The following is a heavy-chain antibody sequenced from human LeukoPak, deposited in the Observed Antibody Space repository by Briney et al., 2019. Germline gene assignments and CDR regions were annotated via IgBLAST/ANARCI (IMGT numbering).Heavy chain of an antibody. D-gene: IGHD6-19*01. Sequence: SETLSLTCTVSGGSISSYYWSWIRQPPGKGLEWIGYIYYSGSTNYNPSLKSRVTISVDTSKNQFSLKLSSVTAADTAVYYCARVYPQQWLAPRYFDYWGQGTLVTVSS. CDR3: ARVYPQQWLAPRYFDY. J-gene: IGHJ4*02. V-gene: IGHV4-59*12. CDR2: IYYSGST. CDR1: GGSISSYY.